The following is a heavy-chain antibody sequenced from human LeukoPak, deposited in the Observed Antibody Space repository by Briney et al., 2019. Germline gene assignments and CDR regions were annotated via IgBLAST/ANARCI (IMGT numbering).Heavy chain of an antibody. Sequence: KPSETLSLTCAVYGGSFSGYYWSWIRQPPGKGLEWIGEINHSGSTNYNPSLKSRVTISVDKSKNQFSLKLSSVTAADTAVYYCARLDDPSLWGQGTLVTVSS. CDR1: GGSFSGYY. J-gene: IGHJ4*02. D-gene: IGHD5-24*01. V-gene: IGHV4-34*01. CDR2: INHSGST. CDR3: ARLDDPSL.